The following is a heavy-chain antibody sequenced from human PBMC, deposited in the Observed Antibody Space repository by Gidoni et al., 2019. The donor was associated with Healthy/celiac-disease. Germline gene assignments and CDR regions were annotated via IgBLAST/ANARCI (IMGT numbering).Heavy chain of an antibody. Sequence: QVQLVQSGAEVKKPGSSVKVSCKASGGTFSSYTISWVRQAPGQGLEWMGRIIPILGIANYAQKFQGRVTITADKSTSTAYMELSSLRSEDTAVYYCARSIEAVAGVFYYGMDVWGQGTTVTVSS. V-gene: IGHV1-69*02. J-gene: IGHJ6*02. D-gene: IGHD6-19*01. CDR2: IIPILGIA. CDR1: GGTFSSYT. CDR3: ARSIEAVAGVFYYGMDV.